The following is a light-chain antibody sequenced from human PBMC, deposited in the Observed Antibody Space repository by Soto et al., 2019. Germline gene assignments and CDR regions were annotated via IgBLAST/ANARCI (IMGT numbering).Light chain of an antibody. CDR1: QSLSGGY. J-gene: IGKJ5*01. Sequence: EIVLTQSPGTLSLSPGERATLSCRASQSLSGGYLAWFQQKPGQTPRLLIYSASNRATGIPDRFSGSGSGTDFTLTIIILEPEDFVVYYCQQNGSLPITFGQGTRLEIK. CDR2: SAS. V-gene: IGKV3-20*01. CDR3: QQNGSLPIT.